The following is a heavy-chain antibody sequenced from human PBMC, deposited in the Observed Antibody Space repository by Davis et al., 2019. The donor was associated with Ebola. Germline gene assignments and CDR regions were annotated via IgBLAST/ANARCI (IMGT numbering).Heavy chain of an antibody. V-gene: IGHV1-3*01. D-gene: IGHD2-21*01. Sequence: ASVKVSCKASGYIFTSYAIHWVRQAPGQRLEWMGWINAGNGDTKYSQKFRGRVTITRDTSTSTAYMELRSLRSDDTAVYYCARRRDYDAFDIWGQGTMVTVSS. J-gene: IGHJ3*02. CDR3: ARRRDYDAFDI. CDR1: GYIFTSYA. CDR2: INAGNGDT.